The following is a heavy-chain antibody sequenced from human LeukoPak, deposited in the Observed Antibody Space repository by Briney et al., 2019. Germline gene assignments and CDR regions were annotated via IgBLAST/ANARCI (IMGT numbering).Heavy chain of an antibody. Sequence: GESLKISCKGSGYSFTSYWIGWVRQLPGKGLEWMGIIYPGDSDTRYSPSFQGQVTISADKPISTAYLQWSSLKASDTAMYYCARRYCSSNSCYGPPFDYWGQGTLVTVSS. CDR2: IYPGDSDT. D-gene: IGHD2-2*01. CDR3: ARRYCSSNSCYGPPFDY. V-gene: IGHV5-51*01. J-gene: IGHJ4*02. CDR1: GYSFTSYW.